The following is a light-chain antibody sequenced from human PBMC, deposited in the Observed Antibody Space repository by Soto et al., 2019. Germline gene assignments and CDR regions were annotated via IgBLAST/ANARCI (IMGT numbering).Light chain of an antibody. CDR3: QQYNNWPPLWT. J-gene: IGKJ1*01. CDR2: GAS. Sequence: EIVMTQSPATLSVSPGERATLSCRAGQSVSSNLAWYQQKPGQAPRLLIYGASTRATGIPARFSGSGSGTEFTLTISSLQSEDFAVYYCQQYNNWPPLWTFRQGTKLDTK. CDR1: QSVSSN. V-gene: IGKV3-15*01.